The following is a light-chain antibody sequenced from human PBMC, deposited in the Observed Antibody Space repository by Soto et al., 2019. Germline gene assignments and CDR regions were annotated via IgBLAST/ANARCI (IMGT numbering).Light chain of an antibody. CDR3: QPYNNWPLT. Sequence: IVMTQSPATLSVSPWERATLSCRASQSVSSNLAWYQQKPGQAPRLLIYGASTRATGIPARFSGSGSGTEFTLTISSLQSEDFAIYYCQPYNNWPLTFGGGTKVDIK. CDR1: QSVSSN. CDR2: GAS. J-gene: IGKJ4*01. V-gene: IGKV3-15*01.